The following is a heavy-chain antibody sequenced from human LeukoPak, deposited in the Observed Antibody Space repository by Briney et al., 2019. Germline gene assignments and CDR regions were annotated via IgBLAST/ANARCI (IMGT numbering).Heavy chain of an antibody. Sequence: GGSLRLSCAASGFTFSSYGMQWVRQAPGKGLEWVAVISYDGSNKHYADSVKGRFTISRDNSKNTLYLQMNSLRAEDTAVYYCAKEIIPGYGSGMAYGMDVWGQGTTVTVSS. V-gene: IGHV3-30*18. J-gene: IGHJ6*02. CDR2: ISYDGSNK. CDR3: AKEIIPGYGSGMAYGMDV. CDR1: GFTFSSYG. D-gene: IGHD3-10*01.